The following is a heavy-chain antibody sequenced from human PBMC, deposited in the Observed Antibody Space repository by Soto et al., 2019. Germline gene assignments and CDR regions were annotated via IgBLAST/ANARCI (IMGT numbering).Heavy chain of an antibody. Sequence: SVKVSCKASGGTFSSYAISWVRQAPGQGLEWMGGIIPIFGTANYAQKFQGRVTITADKSTSTAYMELSSLRSEDTAVYYCAREVVAGTGWFDLWGRGTQVTVSS. CDR1: GGTFSSYA. V-gene: IGHV1-69*06. CDR3: AREVVAGTGWFDL. D-gene: IGHD6-19*01. CDR2: IIPIFGTA. J-gene: IGHJ5*02.